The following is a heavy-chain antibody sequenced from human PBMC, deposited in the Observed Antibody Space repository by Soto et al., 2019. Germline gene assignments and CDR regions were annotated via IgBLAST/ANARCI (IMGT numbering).Heavy chain of an antibody. V-gene: IGHV1-24*01. D-gene: IGHD2-15*01. CDR3: ATAGYCSGGSCYPADY. CDR1: GYTLTDLS. Sequence: GASVKVSCKVSGYTLTDLSMHWVRQAPGKGLEWMGGFDPEDGETIYAQKFQGRVTMTEDTSTDTAYMELSSLRSEDTAVYYCATAGYCSGGSCYPADYWGQGTLVTVSS. CDR2: FDPEDGET. J-gene: IGHJ4*02.